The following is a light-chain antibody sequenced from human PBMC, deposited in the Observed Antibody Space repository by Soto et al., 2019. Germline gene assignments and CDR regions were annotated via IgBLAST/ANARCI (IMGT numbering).Light chain of an antibody. CDR2: GAS. J-gene: IGKJ4*02. CDR1: ESVGST. CDR3: QQYSTSLT. Sequence: EIFMTQSPATLSVSPGEKVILSCRASESVGSTLAWYQQKPGQAPRLLIRGASTRATGVPARFSGSGAGTEFTLSISRLQSEVFAVYYCQQYSTSLTFGGGTTLEIK. V-gene: IGKV3-15*01.